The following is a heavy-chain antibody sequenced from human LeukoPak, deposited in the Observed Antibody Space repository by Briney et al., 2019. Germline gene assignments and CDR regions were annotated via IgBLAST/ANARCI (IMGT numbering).Heavy chain of an antibody. V-gene: IGHV4-38-2*02. CDR1: SYSISTDYY. Sequence: SETLSLTCTVSSYSISTDYYWGWIRQPPGKGLEWIGSIYHSGNTNYSPSLKSRVTISVDTSKNQFSLKLTSVTAADTAVYYCARLYGSGSFRGFSWGQGTLVTVSS. CDR3: ARLYGSGSFRGFS. D-gene: IGHD3-10*01. CDR2: IYHSGNT. J-gene: IGHJ4*02.